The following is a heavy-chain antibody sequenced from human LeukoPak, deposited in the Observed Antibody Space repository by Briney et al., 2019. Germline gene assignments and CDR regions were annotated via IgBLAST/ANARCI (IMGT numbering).Heavy chain of an antibody. V-gene: IGHV3-33*01. CDR1: GFTFSSYG. CDR3: ASEDNDAFDI. J-gene: IGHJ3*02. CDR2: IWYDGSNK. D-gene: IGHD1-14*01. Sequence: PGGSLRVSCAASGFTFSSYGMHWVRQAPGNGLEWVAVIWYDGSNKYYADSVKGRFTISRDNSKNTLYLQMNSLRAEDTAVYYCASEDNDAFDIWGQGTMVTVSS.